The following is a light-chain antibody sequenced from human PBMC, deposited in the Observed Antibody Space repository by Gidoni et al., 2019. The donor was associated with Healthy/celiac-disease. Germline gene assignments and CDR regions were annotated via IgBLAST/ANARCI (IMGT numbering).Light chain of an antibody. CDR2: DAA. J-gene: IGKJ1*01. Sequence: DIQMTQSPSSLSASVGDRVTITCRASQSISSYLNWYQQKPGKAPKLLIYDAASLQSGVPSRFSGSGAGTDFTLTISSLQPEDFATYYCQQSYSTLWTFXXXTKVESK. CDR1: QSISSY. V-gene: IGKV1-39*01. CDR3: QQSYSTLWT.